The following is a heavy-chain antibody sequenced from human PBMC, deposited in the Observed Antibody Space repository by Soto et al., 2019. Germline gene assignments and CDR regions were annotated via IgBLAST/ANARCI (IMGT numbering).Heavy chain of an antibody. V-gene: IGHV3-48*01. J-gene: IGHJ4*02. CDR3: ARDGYCYGDNVEFDY. Sequence: EVQLVESGGGLVQPGGSLRLSCAASGFTFSSYSMNWVRQAPGKGLEWVSYISSSSSTIYYADSVKGRFTISRDNAKNSLYLQMNSLRAEDTAVYYCARDGYCYGDNVEFDYWGQGTLVTVSS. CDR1: GFTFSSYS. CDR2: ISSSSSTI. D-gene: IGHD4-17*01.